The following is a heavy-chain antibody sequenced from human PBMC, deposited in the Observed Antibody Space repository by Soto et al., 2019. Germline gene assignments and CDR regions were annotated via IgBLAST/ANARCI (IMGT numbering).Heavy chain of an antibody. CDR3: ATVPKKWRAAAGPGIEFDY. D-gene: IGHD6-13*01. CDR2: FDPEDGET. J-gene: IGHJ4*02. V-gene: IGHV1-24*01. CDR1: GYTLTELS. Sequence: GASVKVSCKVSGYTLTELSMHWVRQAPGKGLEWMGGFDPEDGETIYAQKFQGRVTMTEDTSTDTAYMELSSLRSEDTAVYYCATVPKKWRAAAGPGIEFDYWGQGTLVTVSS.